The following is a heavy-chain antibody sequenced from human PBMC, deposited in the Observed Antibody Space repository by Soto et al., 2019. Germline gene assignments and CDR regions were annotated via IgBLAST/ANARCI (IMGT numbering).Heavy chain of an antibody. D-gene: IGHD1-1*01. CDR1: GASIGTDY. CDR2: IYYSGST. CDR3: ARGGWNRNWFDP. Sequence: SETLSLTCTVSGASIGTDYWNWIRQPPGKGLEWIGYIYYSGSTTYNPSLKSRVTMSVDTSKNHFSLKLNSVTTADTAVYYCARGGWNRNWFDPWGLGTLVTVSS. V-gene: IGHV4-59*01. J-gene: IGHJ5*02.